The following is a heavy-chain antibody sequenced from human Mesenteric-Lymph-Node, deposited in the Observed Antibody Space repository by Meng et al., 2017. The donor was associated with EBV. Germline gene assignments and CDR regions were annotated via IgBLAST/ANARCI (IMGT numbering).Heavy chain of an antibody. CDR3: ARDPYGATDF. D-gene: IGHD4-17*01. J-gene: IGHJ4*02. Sequence: QLQGSGPGLVKPSETRSLTCTVSGGSVSSVSYYWNWIRQPPGKGLEWIGYVYYSGSTKYNPSLKSRVTISVDTSKNQFSLKLTSVTAADTAVYYCARDPYGATDFWGQGTLVTVSS. CDR1: GGSVSSVSYY. CDR2: VYYSGST. V-gene: IGHV4-61*01.